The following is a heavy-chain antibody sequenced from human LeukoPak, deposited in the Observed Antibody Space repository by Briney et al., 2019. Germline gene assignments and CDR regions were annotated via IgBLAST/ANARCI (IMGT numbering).Heavy chain of an antibody. Sequence: SGTLSLTCIVSGYSISSGYYWGWIRQPPGKGLEWIGSIFHSGSTYSNPSLKSRVTISLDTSKNQFSLKLNSVTAADTAVYYCARGRGRVIDYWGQGTLVTVSS. CDR3: ARGRGRVIDY. J-gene: IGHJ4*02. CDR2: IFHSGST. CDR1: GYSISSGYY. V-gene: IGHV4-38-2*02. D-gene: IGHD2-21*01.